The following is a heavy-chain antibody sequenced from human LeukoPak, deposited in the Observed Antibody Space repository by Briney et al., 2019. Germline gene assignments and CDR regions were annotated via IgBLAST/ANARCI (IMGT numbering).Heavy chain of an antibody. V-gene: IGHV3-7*01. Sequence: GGSLRLSCAASGFTFSRYWMTWVRQAPGKGLEWVANIKQDGSEKYYVDSVKGRFTISRDNAKNSLYLQMNSLRVEDTAVYYCARGKSGSYGTKGYWGQGTLVAVSS. CDR1: GFTFSRYW. CDR2: IKQDGSEK. CDR3: ARGKSGSYGTKGY. J-gene: IGHJ4*02. D-gene: IGHD1-26*01.